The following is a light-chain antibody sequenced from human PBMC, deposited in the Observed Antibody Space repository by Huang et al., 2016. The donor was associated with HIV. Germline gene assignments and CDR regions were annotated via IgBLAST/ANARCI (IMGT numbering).Light chain of an antibody. CDR3: QQTFSVPLT. V-gene: IGKV1-39*01. CDR1: QNLNNY. J-gene: IGKJ4*01. CDR2: SAS. Sequence: DLQMTQSPSSLSASVGDRVTITCRASQNLNNYLNWYQQKPRKAPNLLIYSASTLQSGVPPRFSGVVSGTVFTLTISNLQPEDYATYYCQQTFSVPLTFGGGTKVEIK.